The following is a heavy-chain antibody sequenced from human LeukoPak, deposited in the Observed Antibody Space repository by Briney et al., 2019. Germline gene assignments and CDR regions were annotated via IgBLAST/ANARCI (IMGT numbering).Heavy chain of an antibody. CDR2: INASNGNT. D-gene: IGHD1-1*01. CDR1: GYTFTSYA. J-gene: IGHJ3*02. V-gene: IGHV1-3*01. CDR3: AREISARYNWNDGDAFDI. Sequence: ASVKVSCKASGYTFTSYAMHWVRQAPGQRLGWMGWINASNGNTKYSQKFQGRVTITRDTSASTAYMELSSLRSEDTAVYYCAREISARYNWNDGDAFDIWGQGTMVTVSS.